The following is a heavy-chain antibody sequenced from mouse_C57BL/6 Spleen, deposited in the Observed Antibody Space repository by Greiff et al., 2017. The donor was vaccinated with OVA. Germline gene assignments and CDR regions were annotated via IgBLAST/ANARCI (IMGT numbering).Heavy chain of an antibody. D-gene: IGHD2-3*01. CDR2: IYWDDDK. CDR3: ARNDGYYWYFDV. V-gene: IGHV8-12*01. J-gene: IGHJ1*03. CDR1: GFSLSTSGMG. Sequence: ESGPGILQSSQTLSLTCSFSGFSLSTSGMGVSWIRQPSGKGLEWLAHIYWDDDKRYNPSLKSRLTISKDTSRNQVFLKITSVDTADTATYYCARNDGYYWYFDVWGTGTTVTVSS.